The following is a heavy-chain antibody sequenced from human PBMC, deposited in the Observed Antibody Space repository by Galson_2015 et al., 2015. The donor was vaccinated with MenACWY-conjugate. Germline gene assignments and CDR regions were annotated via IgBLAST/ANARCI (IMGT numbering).Heavy chain of an antibody. CDR3: VKGRSPSGHSGSWFSGADAFDS. D-gene: IGHD6-13*01. V-gene: IGHV3-23*01. CDR2: IGTGGSST. J-gene: IGHJ3*01. Sequence: VRQAPGKGLEWVAAIGTGGSSTYYADSVRGRFTISRDNSKNTLPLQMNSLRVEDTAMYYCVKGRSPSGHSGSWFSGADAFDSWGRGTVVTVSS.